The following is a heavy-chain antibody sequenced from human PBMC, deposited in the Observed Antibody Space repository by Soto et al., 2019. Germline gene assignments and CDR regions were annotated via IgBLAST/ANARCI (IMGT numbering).Heavy chain of an antibody. J-gene: IGHJ4*02. CDR3: ARDIASRRFDY. V-gene: IGHV3-33*01. D-gene: IGHD6-6*01. Sequence: XGSLSLSFEAAGFTFRNHGMHWVRQAPGKGLEWVAVIWYDGSDKYYADSVKGRFTISRDNSKNTLYLQMNSLRVEDTAVYYCARDIASRRFDYLGQGTLVTVSS. CDR1: GFTFRNHG. CDR2: IWYDGSDK.